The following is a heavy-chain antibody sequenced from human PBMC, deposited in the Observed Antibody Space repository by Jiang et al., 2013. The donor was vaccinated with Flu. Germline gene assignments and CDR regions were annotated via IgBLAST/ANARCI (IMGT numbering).Heavy chain of an antibody. CDR3: ARSHYGLGPGSRFDP. Sequence: QTLSLTCVVSGDAVSNNTDAWTWIRQSPSRGLEWLGRTYYRSKWYYDYAVSVKSRITINPDTSKNQFSLHLNSVTPEDTAVYYCARSHYGLGPGSRFDPWGQGTLVIVSS. J-gene: IGHJ5*02. V-gene: IGHV6-1*01. D-gene: IGHD3-10*01. CDR1: GDAVSNNTDA. CDR2: TYYRSKWYY.